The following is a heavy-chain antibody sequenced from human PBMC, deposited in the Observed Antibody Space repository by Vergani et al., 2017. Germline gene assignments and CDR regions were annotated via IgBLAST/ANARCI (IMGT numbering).Heavy chain of an antibody. J-gene: IGHJ4*02. Sequence: QVQLVESGGGVVQPGRSLRLSCAASGFTFSSYGMHWVRQAPGKGLEWVAVISYDGSNKYYADSVKGRFTISRDNSKNSLYLQMNSLRAEDTAVYYCARTARFLEWLSLGDRLQKHFDYWGQGTLVTVSS. CDR1: GFTFSSYG. CDR3: ARTARFLEWLSLGDRLQKHFDY. CDR2: ISYDGSNK. D-gene: IGHD3-3*01. V-gene: IGHV3-30*03.